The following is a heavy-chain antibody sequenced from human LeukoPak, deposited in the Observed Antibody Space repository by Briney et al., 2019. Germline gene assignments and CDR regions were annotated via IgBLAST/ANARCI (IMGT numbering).Heavy chain of an antibody. J-gene: IGHJ2*01. V-gene: IGHV4-39*01. CDR1: GGSISSSSYY. CDR2: IYYSGST. CDR3: ASQSHWYFDL. Sequence: SETLSLTCTASGGSISSSSYYWGWIRQPPGKGLEWIGSIYYSGSTYYNPSLKSRVTISVDTSKNQFSLKLSSVTAADTAVYYCASQSHWYFDLWGRGTLVTVSS.